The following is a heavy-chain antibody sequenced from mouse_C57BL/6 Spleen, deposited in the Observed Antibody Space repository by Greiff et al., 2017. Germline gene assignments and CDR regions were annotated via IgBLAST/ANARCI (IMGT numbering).Heavy chain of an antibody. CDR3: ASREGEFAY. Sequence: VKLLQSGAELVKPGASVKISCKASGYAFTSYWMNWVKQRPGKGLDWIGQIYPGDGDSSYNGKFKGKATLTADKSSSTAYMQLSSLTSEDSAVYFCASREGEFAYWGQGTTLTVSA. J-gene: IGHJ2*01. D-gene: IGHD2-13*01. CDR1: GYAFTSYW. V-gene: IGHV1-80*01. CDR2: IYPGDGDS.